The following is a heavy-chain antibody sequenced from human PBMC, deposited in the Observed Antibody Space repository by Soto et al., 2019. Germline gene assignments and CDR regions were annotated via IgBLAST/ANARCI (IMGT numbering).Heavy chain of an antibody. V-gene: IGHV3-33*01. Sequence: QVQLVESGGGVVQPGRSLRLSCAASGFTFSSYGMHWVRQAPGKGLEWVAVIWYDGSNKYYADSVKGRFTISRDNSKNTLYLQMNSLRAEDTAVYYCARDKAGADFWSGYYYYYYGMDVWGQGTTVTVSS. CDR3: ARDKAGADFWSGYYYYYYGMDV. CDR1: GFTFSSYG. J-gene: IGHJ6*02. CDR2: IWYDGSNK. D-gene: IGHD3-3*01.